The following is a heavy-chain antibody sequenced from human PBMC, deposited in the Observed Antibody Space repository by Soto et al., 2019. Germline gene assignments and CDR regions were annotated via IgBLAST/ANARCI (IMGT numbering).Heavy chain of an antibody. CDR1: GFTFRNYG. D-gene: IGHD5-18*01. V-gene: IGHV3-30*18. Sequence: QVQLVESGGGVVQPGRSLRLSCAASGFTFRNYGLHWVRQAPGKGLEWVAVISYDGGNTYYTDSVKGRFTISRDNFQNTLYLQMDSLRTDDTAVYYCAKGDLDTSMAMAFDYWGQGTLVTVSS. CDR3: AKGDLDTSMAMAFDY. J-gene: IGHJ4*02. CDR2: ISYDGGNT.